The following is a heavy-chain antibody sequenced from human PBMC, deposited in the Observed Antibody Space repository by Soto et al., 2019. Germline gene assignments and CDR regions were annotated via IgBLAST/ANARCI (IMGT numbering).Heavy chain of an antibody. Sequence: QVQLVQSGAEVKKPGSSVKVSCKASGGTFSSYTSSWVRQAPGQGLEWMGRIIPILGIANYAQKFQGRVTITADKSTSTAYMELSSLRSEDTAVYYCARDFTMVRGDLDPWGQGTLVTVSS. CDR1: GGTFSSYT. CDR2: IIPILGIA. J-gene: IGHJ5*02. D-gene: IGHD3-10*01. CDR3: ARDFTMVRGDLDP. V-gene: IGHV1-69*08.